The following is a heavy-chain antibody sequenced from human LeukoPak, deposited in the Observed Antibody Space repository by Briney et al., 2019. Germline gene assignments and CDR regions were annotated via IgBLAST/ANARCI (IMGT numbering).Heavy chain of an antibody. D-gene: IGHD6-19*01. CDR2: ISYDGSNK. V-gene: IGHV3-30-3*01. CDR1: GFTFSSYA. Sequence: PGGSLRLSCAASGFTFSSYAMHWVRQAPGKGLEWVAVISYDGSNKYYADSVKGRFTISRDNSKNTLYLQMNSLRAEDTAVYYCARLTVSGQLDYWGQGTLVTVSS. J-gene: IGHJ4*02. CDR3: ARLTVSGQLDY.